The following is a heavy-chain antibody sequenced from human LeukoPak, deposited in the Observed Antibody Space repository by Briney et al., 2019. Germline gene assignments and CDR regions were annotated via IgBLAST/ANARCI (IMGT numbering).Heavy chain of an antibody. D-gene: IGHD3-16*02. J-gene: IGHJ4*02. Sequence: GGSLRLSCAASGFTFSSYAMSWVRQAPGKGLEWVSAISGSGGSTCYADSVKGRFTISRDNSKNTLYLQMNSLRAEDTAVYYCAKAVITFGGVIQAYDYWGQGTLVTVSS. CDR3: AKAVITFGGVIQAYDY. V-gene: IGHV3-23*01. CDR2: ISGSGGST. CDR1: GFTFSSYA.